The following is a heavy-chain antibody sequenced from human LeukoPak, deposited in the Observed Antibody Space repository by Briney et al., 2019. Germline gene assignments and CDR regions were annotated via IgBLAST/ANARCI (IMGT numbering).Heavy chain of an antibody. CDR3: ARGYYYDSSGEYYYYMDV. CDR1: GGSFNDYY. CDR2: IYYSGST. Sequence: SETLSLTCTVSGGSFNDYYWTWIRQPPGKGLEWIGRIYYSGSTNYNPSLKSRVTISVDTSKNQFSLKLSSVTAADTAVYYCARGYYYDSSGEYYYYMDVWGKGTTVTISS. D-gene: IGHD3-22*01. V-gene: IGHV4-59*01. J-gene: IGHJ6*03.